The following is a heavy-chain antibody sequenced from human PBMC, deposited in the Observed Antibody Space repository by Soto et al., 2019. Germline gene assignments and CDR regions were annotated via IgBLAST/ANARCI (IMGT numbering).Heavy chain of an antibody. CDR2: IYSGGST. D-gene: IGHD2-15*01. J-gene: IGHJ5*02. Sequence: EVQLVESGGGLVQPGGSLRLSCAASGFTVSSNYMSWVRQAPGKGLEWVSVIYSGGSTYYADSVKGRFTISRDNSKNTLYLQMNSLRAEDTAVYYCAREETRYCSGGSCFNWFDPWGQGTLVTVSS. CDR1: GFTVSSNY. CDR3: AREETRYCSGGSCFNWFDP. V-gene: IGHV3-66*01.